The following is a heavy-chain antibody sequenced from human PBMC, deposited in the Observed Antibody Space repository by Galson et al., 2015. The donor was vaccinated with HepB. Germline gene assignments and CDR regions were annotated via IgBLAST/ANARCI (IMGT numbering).Heavy chain of an antibody. CDR2: ISSSSSTI. V-gene: IGHV3-48*01. D-gene: IGHD1-26*01. Sequence: SLRLSCAASGFTFSSYSMTWVRQAPGKGLQWVSYISSSSSTIYYADSVKGRFTNSRDNAKNSLYLQMNSLRAEDTAVYYCARGRVGADRTVYYYMDVWGKGTTVTVSS. J-gene: IGHJ6*03. CDR1: GFTFSSYS. CDR3: ARGRVGADRTVYYYMDV.